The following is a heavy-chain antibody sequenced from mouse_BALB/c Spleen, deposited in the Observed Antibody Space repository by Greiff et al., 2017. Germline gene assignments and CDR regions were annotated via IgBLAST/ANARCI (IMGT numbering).Heavy chain of an antibody. CDR1: GFTFSSYT. V-gene: IGHV5-6-4*01. CDR2: ISSGGSYT. J-gene: IGHJ4*01. D-gene: IGHD1-2*01. CDR3: TRDYDYGYYAMDY. Sequence: EVKVVESGGGLVKPGGSLKLSCAASGFTFSSYTMSWVRQTPEKRLEWVATISSGGSYTYYPDSVKGRFTISRDNAKNTLYLQMSSLKSEDTAMYYCTRDYDYGYYAMDYWGQGTSVTVSS.